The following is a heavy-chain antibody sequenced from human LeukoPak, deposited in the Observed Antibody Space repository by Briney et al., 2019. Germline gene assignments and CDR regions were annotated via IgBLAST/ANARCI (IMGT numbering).Heavy chain of an antibody. D-gene: IGHD3-3*01. V-gene: IGHV3-7*03. CDR1: GFTFSSYW. J-gene: IGHJ4*02. Sequence: GGSLRLSCAASGFTFSSYWMSWVRQAPGKGLEWVANIKQDGSEKYYVDSVKGRFTISRDNSKNTVYVRMNSLRAEDTALYYCAKGPDFWSGRSPYYFDYWGQGTLVTVSS. CDR3: AKGPDFWSGRSPYYFDY. CDR2: IKQDGSEK.